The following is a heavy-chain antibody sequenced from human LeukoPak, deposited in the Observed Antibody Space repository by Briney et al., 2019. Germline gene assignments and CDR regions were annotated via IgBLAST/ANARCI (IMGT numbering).Heavy chain of an antibody. J-gene: IGHJ6*03. Sequence: SETLSLTCAVSGYSISSGYYWGWIRQPPGKGLEWIGSIYHSGSTYYNPSLKSRVTISVDTSKNQFSLKLSSVTAADTAVYYCARVQYGSSSGYGYYYYYYMDVWGKGTTVTVSS. CDR1: GYSISSGYY. V-gene: IGHV4-38-2*01. CDR2: IYHSGST. CDR3: ARVQYGSSSGYGYYYYYYMDV. D-gene: IGHD6-6*01.